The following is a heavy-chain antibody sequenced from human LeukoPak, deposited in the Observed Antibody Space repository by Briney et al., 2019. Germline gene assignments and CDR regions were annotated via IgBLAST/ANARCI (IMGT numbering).Heavy chain of an antibody. CDR3: AKAPYYGSGSYLDY. V-gene: IGHV3-9*01. Sequence: GGSLRLSCAASGFTFDDYAMHWVRQAPGKGLEWVSGISWNSGSIGYADSVKGRFTISRDNAKNSLYLQMNSLRAEDTALYYCAKAPYYGSGSYLDYWGQGTLVTVSS. CDR1: GFTFDDYA. D-gene: IGHD3-10*01. CDR2: ISWNSGSI. J-gene: IGHJ4*02.